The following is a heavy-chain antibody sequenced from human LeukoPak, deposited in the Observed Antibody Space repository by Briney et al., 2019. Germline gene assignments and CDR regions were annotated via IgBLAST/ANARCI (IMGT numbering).Heavy chain of an antibody. J-gene: IGHJ4*02. CDR1: GFTFSSYA. D-gene: IGHD3-16*02. CDR2: ISSNGGST. V-gene: IGHV3-64*01. CDR3: AGGELSLYRPLAY. Sequence: PGGSLRLSCAASGFTFSSYAMHWVRQAPGKGLEYVSAISSNGGSTYYANSVKGRFTISRDNSKNTLYLQMGSLRAEDMAVYYCAGGELSLYRPLAYWGQGTLVTVSS.